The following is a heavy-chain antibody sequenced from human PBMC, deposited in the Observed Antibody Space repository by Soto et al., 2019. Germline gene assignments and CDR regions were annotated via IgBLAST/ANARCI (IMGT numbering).Heavy chain of an antibody. V-gene: IGHV4-31*03. Sequence: PSETLSLTCTVSGGSISSGGYYWSWIRQHPGKGLEWIGYIYYSGSTYYNPTLKSRVTISVDTSKNQFSLKLSSVTAAETAVYYWVRGVDSSGLPFDYCGQRNLVPVSS. CDR2: IYYSGST. D-gene: IGHD3-22*01. CDR1: GGSISSGGYY. CDR3: VRGVDSSGLPFDY. J-gene: IGHJ4*02.